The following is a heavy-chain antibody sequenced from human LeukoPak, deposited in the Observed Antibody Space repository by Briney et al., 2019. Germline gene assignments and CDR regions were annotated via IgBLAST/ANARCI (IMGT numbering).Heavy chain of an antibody. Sequence: PGGSLRLSCAAPGFPFSSYAMSWVRQAPGKGLEWVSAISGSGGSTYYADSVKGRFTISRDNSKSTLYLQMNSLRAEDTAVYYCAKVKMRNLNWYSSSWYVGYFDYWGQGTLVTVSS. CDR3: AKVKMRNLNWYSSSWYVGYFDY. CDR2: ISGSGGST. V-gene: IGHV3-23*01. D-gene: IGHD6-13*01. J-gene: IGHJ4*02. CDR1: GFPFSSYA.